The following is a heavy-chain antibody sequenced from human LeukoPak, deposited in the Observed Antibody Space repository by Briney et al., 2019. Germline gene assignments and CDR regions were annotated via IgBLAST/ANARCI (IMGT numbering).Heavy chain of an antibody. V-gene: IGHV3-23*01. CDR3: ATPRGTVTTGAVY. Sequence: GGSLRLSCAASGFTFRSHAMSWVRQAHGKGLEWVSAISSSGISTYYADAVKGRFTISRDNSKNTLYLQMNNLRAEDTAVYYCATPRGTVTTGAVYWGQGTLVTVSS. J-gene: IGHJ4*02. CDR2: ISSSGIST. CDR1: GFTFRSHA. D-gene: IGHD4-17*01.